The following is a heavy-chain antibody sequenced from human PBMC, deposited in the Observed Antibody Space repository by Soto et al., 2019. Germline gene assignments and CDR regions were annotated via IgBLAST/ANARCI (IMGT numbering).Heavy chain of an antibody. V-gene: IGHV1-69*06. CDR3: ASHEYSSSELDSSGQT. J-gene: IGHJ4*02. D-gene: IGHD6-6*01. CDR1: GGTFSSYA. Sequence: QVQLVQSGAEVKKPGSSVKVSCKASGGTFSSYAISWVRQAPGQGLEWMGGIIPIFGTANYAQKFQGRVTSTADKSTSTAYMELSSLRSEDTAVYYCASHEYSSSELDSSGQTWGQGTLVTVSS. CDR2: IIPIFGTA.